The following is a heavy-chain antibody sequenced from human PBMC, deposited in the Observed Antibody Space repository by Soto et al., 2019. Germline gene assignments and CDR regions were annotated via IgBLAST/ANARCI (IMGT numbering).Heavy chain of an antibody. CDR2: INPNSGGT. V-gene: IGHV1-2*02. CDR1: GYTFSGFY. J-gene: IGHJ4*02. Sequence: ASVKVSCKASGYTFSGFYMHWVRQAPGQGLEWMGWINPNSGGTKSAEKFQGRVTMTRDTSISTAYMELSTAVYYCASAAVTGTAGLDFWGQGTQVTVSS. CDR3: GTAGLDF. D-gene: IGHD6-19*01.